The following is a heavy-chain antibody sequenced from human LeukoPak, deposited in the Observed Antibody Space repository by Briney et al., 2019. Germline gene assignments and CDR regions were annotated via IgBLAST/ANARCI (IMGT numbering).Heavy chain of an antibody. CDR3: ARGRVSSSTWYSTYYYYFYMDV. Sequence: SETLSLTCTISGDSGDSMNTYYWSWVRQPPGKALEWIGYIYNSGNTNYNPSLRSRATMSVDTSRNQFSLRLTSVTAADTAVYYCARGRVSSSTWYSTYYYYFYMDVWGKGTTVIVSS. J-gene: IGHJ6*03. D-gene: IGHD6-13*01. V-gene: IGHV4-61*01. CDR1: GDSGDSMNTYY. CDR2: IYNSGNT.